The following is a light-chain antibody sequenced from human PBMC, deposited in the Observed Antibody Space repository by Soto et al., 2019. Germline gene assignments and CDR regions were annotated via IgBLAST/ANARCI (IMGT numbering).Light chain of an antibody. CDR3: QQRTNWPPLT. V-gene: IGKV3-11*01. J-gene: IGKJ4*01. Sequence: EIVLTQSPATLALSPGERATLSCRASQNIASYLAWYQHRPGQAPRLLISDASNRAAGIPDRFSGSGSGTDFTLTISSLEPLDFASYYCQQRTNWPPLTFGGGTSVEL. CDR2: DAS. CDR1: QNIASY.